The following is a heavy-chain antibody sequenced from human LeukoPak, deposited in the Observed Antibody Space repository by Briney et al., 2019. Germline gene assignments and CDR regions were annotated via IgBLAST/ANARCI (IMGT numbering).Heavy chain of an antibody. CDR2: IKQDGSEK. Sequence: PGGSLRLSCAASGFTFSSYWMSWVRQAPGKGLEWVANIKQDGSEKYYVDSVKGRFTISRDNAKNSLYLQMNSLRAEDTAVYYCARFFDYDILTGYHDYWGQGTLVTVSS. V-gene: IGHV3-7*01. CDR3: ARFFDYDILTGYHDY. D-gene: IGHD3-9*01. J-gene: IGHJ4*02. CDR1: GFTFSSYW.